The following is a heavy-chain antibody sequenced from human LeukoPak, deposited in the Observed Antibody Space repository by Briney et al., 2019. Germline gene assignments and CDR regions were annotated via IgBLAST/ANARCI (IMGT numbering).Heavy chain of an antibody. CDR1: GGSISSSSYY. CDR3: ARGFRGPNFDY. CDR2: IYYSGST. J-gene: IGHJ4*02. V-gene: IGHV4-61*05. D-gene: IGHD3-10*01. Sequence: SETLSLTCTVSGGSISSSSYYWGWIRQPPGKGLEWIGYIYYSGSTNYNPSLKSRVTISVDTSKNHFSLKLNSVTAADTAVYYCARGFRGPNFDYWGQGTLVTVSS.